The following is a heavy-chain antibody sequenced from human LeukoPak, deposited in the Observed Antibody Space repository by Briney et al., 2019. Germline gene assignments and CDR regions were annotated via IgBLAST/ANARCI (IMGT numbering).Heavy chain of an antibody. Sequence: PGGSLRLSCAASGFTFSSYGMHWARQAPGKGLEWVAVIWYDGSNKYYADSVKGRFTISRDNSKNTLYLQMNSLRAEDTAVYYCARVANLAVAPDYWGQGTLVTVSS. V-gene: IGHV3-33*01. CDR1: GFTFSSYG. CDR3: ARVANLAVAPDY. J-gene: IGHJ4*02. D-gene: IGHD6-19*01. CDR2: IWYDGSNK.